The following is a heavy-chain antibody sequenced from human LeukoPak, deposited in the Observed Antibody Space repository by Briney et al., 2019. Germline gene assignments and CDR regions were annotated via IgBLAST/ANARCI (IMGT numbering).Heavy chain of an antibody. CDR3: ARGWQWLVRPFDY. J-gene: IGHJ4*02. CDR1: RFTLSDNY. CDR2: ISSSSSYT. V-gene: IGHV3-11*06. D-gene: IGHD6-19*01. Sequence: PGGSLRLSCAASRFTLSDNYMSWIRQAPGKGLEWVSYISSSSSYTNYADSVKGRFTISRDNAKNSLYLQMNSLRAEDTAVYYCARGWQWLVRPFDYWGQGTLVTVSS.